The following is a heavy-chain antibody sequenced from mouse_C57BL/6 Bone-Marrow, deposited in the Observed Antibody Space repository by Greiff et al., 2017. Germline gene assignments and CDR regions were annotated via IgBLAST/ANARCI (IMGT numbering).Heavy chain of an antibody. CDR2: ISSGGSYT. CDR3: ARGATVVATGAMDY. D-gene: IGHD1-1*01. CDR1: GFTFSSYG. Sequence: EVMLVESGGDLVKPGGSLKLSCAASGFTFSSYGMSWVRQTPDKRLEWVATISSGGSYTYYPDSVKGRFTISRDNAKNTLYLQMSSLKSEDTAMYYCARGATVVATGAMDYWGQGTSVTVSS. J-gene: IGHJ4*01. V-gene: IGHV5-6*01.